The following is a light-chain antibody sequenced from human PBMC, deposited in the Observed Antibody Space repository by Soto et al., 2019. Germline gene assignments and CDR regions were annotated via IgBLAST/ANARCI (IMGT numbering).Light chain of an antibody. J-gene: IGKJ1*01. V-gene: IGKV2-28*01. Sequence: EIVMTQSPLSLPVTPGEPASISCRSSQSLLHSNGYNYLDWYLQKPGQSPQLLIYLGSDRASGVPDRFSASGSGTDFTLKISRVEAEDVGVYYCMQSLQTPWTFGQGTKVDIK. CDR3: MQSLQTPWT. CDR1: QSLLHSNGYNY. CDR2: LGS.